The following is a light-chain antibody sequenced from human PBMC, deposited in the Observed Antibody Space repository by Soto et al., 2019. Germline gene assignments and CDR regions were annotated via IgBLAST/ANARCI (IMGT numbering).Light chain of an antibody. J-gene: IGLJ2*01. CDR3: SSYTSSTRL. CDR2: EVT. CDR1: SSDVGDYNY. Sequence: QSVLTQPASVSGSPGQSITISCSGFSSDVGDYNYVSWYQQHAGKVPKLIIYEVTNRPLGVSNRFSGSKSGYTASLTISGLQTDDEADYYCSSYTSSTRLFGGGTQLTVL. V-gene: IGLV2-14*01.